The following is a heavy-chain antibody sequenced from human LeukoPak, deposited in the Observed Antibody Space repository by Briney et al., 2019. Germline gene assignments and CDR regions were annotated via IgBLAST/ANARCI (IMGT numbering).Heavy chain of an antibody. CDR2: ISCSGYT. V-gene: IGHV4-59*01. CDR3: ARGPGTSALTYYFYS. D-gene: IGHD4/OR15-4a*01. J-gene: IGHJ4*02. Sequence: PSETLSLTCTVSGGSISSYYWNWIRQTPGKGLEWVGYISCSGYTKYNPSLKSRVTMSVDTSKSQFSLKLSSVTAADTAGYYCARGPGTSALTYYFYSWGQGTLVTVSS. CDR1: GGSISSYY.